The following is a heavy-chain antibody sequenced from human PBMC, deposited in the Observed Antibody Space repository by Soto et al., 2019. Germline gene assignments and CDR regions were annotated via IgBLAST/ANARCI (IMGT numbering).Heavy chain of an antibody. CDR2: ISSGGGNI. CDR3: ARGGGEFYCHMDV. D-gene: IGHD3-16*01. J-gene: IGHJ6*03. V-gene: IGHV3-11*01. CDR1: GFIFSDYY. Sequence: QEQLVESGGGLVKPGGSLRLSCGASGFIFSDYYMSWIRRAPGKGLEWISHISSGGGNIIYADSVRGRFTISRDNAKNTLCLELTGTGAYDGADFCGARGGGEFYCHMDVWGKGTPVTVSS.